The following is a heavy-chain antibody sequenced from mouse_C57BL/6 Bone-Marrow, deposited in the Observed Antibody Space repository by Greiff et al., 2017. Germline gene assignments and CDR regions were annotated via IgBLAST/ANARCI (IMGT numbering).Heavy chain of an antibody. CDR3: RYTWFGY. Sequence: EVKLMESGAELVRPGASVKLSCTASGFNIKDDYMHWVKQRPEQGLEWIGWIDPENGDTAYASKFQGKATITADTSSNTAYLQLSSLTSEDTAVYYCRYTWFGYLGQGTLVTVSA. V-gene: IGHV14-4*01. CDR1: GFNIKDDY. D-gene: IGHD2-14*01. CDR2: IDPENGDT. J-gene: IGHJ3*01.